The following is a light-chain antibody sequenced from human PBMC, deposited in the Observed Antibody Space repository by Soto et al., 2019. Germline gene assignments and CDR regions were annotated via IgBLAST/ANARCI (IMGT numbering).Light chain of an antibody. CDR2: DVS. V-gene: IGLV2-14*01. J-gene: IGLJ1*01. Sequence: QSALTQPASVSGSPGQSITISCTGTSSDVGGYNYVSWYQQHPGKAPKFMIYDVSNRPSGVSNRFSGSKSGNTASLTISGLQAEDEADYYCSSYTTSNTRQIVFGTGTKVTF. CDR3: SSYTTSNTRQIV. CDR1: SSDVGGYNY.